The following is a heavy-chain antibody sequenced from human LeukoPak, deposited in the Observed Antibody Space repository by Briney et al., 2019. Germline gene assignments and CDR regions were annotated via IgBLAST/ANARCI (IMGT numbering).Heavy chain of an antibody. D-gene: IGHD3-10*01. CDR3: AREAYDSGSFRTDYYYMDV. CDR1: GYTFAGYY. V-gene: IGHV1-2*02. CDR2: INPNSGGT. Sequence: ASVKVSCKASGYTFAGYYIHWVRQAPRQGLEWMGWINPNSGGTNYAQKFRGRVTMTRDTSISTAYMELSRLRSDDTAVYYCAREAYDSGSFRTDYYYMDVWGKGTTVTISS. J-gene: IGHJ6*03.